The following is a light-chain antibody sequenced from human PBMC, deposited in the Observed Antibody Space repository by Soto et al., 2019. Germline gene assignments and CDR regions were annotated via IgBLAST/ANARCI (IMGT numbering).Light chain of an antibody. CDR2: AAS. CDR1: QSISSY. CDR3: QQSYSTPSIT. V-gene: IGKV1-39*01. J-gene: IGKJ5*01. Sequence: DIQMTQSPSSLSASVGDRVTITCRASQSISSYLNWYQQKPGKAPKLLIYAASSLQSGVPSRFSGSGSGTDFTLTISSLHPQDSATYYCQQSYSTPSITFGQGTRLEI.